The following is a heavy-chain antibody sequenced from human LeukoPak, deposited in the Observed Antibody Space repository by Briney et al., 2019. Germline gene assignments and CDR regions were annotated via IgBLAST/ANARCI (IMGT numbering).Heavy chain of an antibody. CDR3: AREGFGVDFWSGYQSSHYGMDV. J-gene: IGHJ6*02. V-gene: IGHV4-61*08. D-gene: IGHD3-3*01. CDR2: IYYSGST. Sequence: PSQTLSLTCAVSGGSISSGGYSWSWIRQPPGKGLEWIGYIYYSGSTNYNPSLKSRVTISVDTSKNQFSLKLSSVTAADTAVYYCAREGFGVDFWSGYQSSHYGMDVWGQGTTVTVSS. CDR1: GGSISSGGYS.